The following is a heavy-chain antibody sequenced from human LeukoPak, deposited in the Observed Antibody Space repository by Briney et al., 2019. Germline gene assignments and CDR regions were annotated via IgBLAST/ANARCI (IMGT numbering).Heavy chain of an antibody. CDR1: GFTFSSYS. CDR3: AKGVGGSGSYRVFDY. D-gene: IGHD3-10*01. CDR2: ISSSSSYI. V-gene: IGHV3-21*01. Sequence: GGSLRLSCAASGFTFSSYSMNWVRQAPGKGLEWVSSISSSSSYIYYADSVKGRFTFSRDNAKNSLYLQMNSLRAEDTAVYYCAKGVGGSGSYRVFDYWGQGTLVTVSS. J-gene: IGHJ4*02.